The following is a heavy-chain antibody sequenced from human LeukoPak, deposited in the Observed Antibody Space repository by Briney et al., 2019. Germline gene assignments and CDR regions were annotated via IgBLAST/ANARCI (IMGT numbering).Heavy chain of an antibody. CDR3: ARPVDVVTAFFDY. D-gene: IGHD2-21*02. Sequence: SETLSLTCTVSGGSISSSSYYWGWIRQPPGKGLEWIGSIYYSGSTYYNPSLKSRVTISVDTSKNQFSLKLSSVTAADTAVYYCARPVDVVTAFFDYWGQGTPVTVSS. J-gene: IGHJ4*02. CDR1: GGSISSSSYY. CDR2: IYYSGST. V-gene: IGHV4-39*01.